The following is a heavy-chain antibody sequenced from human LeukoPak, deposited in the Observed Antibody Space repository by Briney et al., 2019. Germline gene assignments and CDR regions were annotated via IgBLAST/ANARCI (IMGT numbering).Heavy chain of an antibody. D-gene: IGHD2-21*02. CDR2: ISYGGSNK. CDR3: AKDRVEVTYFDY. Sequence: PGRSLRLSGAASGFTFSSYGMHWVRQAPGKGLEWVAVISYGGSNKYYTDSVKGRFTISRDNSKNTLYLQMNSLRAEDTAVYYCAKDRVEVTYFDYWGQGTLDTVSS. V-gene: IGHV3-30*18. CDR1: GFTFSSYG. J-gene: IGHJ4*02.